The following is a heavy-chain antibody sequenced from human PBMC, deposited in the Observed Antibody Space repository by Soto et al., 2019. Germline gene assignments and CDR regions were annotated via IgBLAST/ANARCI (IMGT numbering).Heavy chain of an antibody. J-gene: IGHJ4*02. V-gene: IGHV1-18*01. CDR2: ISAYNGNT. CDR1: GYTFTSYA. CDR3: ARDAPPADY. Sequence: QVQLVQSGAEVKKPGASVKVSCKASGYTFTSYAISWGRQAPGQGLEWMGWISAYNGNTNYAQKLQGRVTMTTDTSTSTAYRELRSRTSDDTAVYYCARDAPPADYWGQGTLVTVSS.